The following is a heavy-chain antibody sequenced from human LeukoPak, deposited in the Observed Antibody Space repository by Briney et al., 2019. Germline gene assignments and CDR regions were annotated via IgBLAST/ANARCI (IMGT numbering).Heavy chain of an antibody. D-gene: IGHD6-6*01. CDR3: ARGVRSIAARPLDY. J-gene: IGHJ4*02. V-gene: IGHV4-39*01. Sequence: PSETLSLTCTVSGGSISSSSYYWGWIRQPPGKGLEWIGSIYYSGSTYYNPSLKSRVTISVDTSKNQSSLKLSSVTAADTAVYYCARGVRSIAARPLDYWGQGTLVTVSS. CDR2: IYYSGST. CDR1: GGSISSSSYY.